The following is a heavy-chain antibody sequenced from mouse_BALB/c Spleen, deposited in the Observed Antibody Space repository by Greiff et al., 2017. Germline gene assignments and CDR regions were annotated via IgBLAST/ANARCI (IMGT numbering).Heavy chain of an antibody. CDR2: IDPANGNT. D-gene: IGHD2-1*01. CDR1: GFNIKDTY. CDR3: ASNGNYLYAMDY. V-gene: IGHV14-3*02. Sequence: VQLQQSGAELVKPGASVKLSCTASGFNIKDTYMHLVKQRPEQGLEWIGRIDPANGNTKYDPKFQGKATITADTSSNTAYLQLSSLTSEDTAVYYCASNGNYLYAMDYWGQGTSVTVSS. J-gene: IGHJ4*01.